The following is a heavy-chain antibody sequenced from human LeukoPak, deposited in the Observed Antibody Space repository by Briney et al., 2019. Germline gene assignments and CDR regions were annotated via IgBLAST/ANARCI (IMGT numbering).Heavy chain of an antibody. CDR1: GXXXXXXX. V-gene: IGHV5-51*01. Sequence: GESLKIXCKXXGXXXXXXXXGWXXXXXGXXLXWXXIIYPXDSDTRYSPSFQGQVXISADKSISTAYLQWSSLKAADXAMYYCARYYGDYGPFDSWGQGTLVTVSS. CDR2: IYPXDSDT. J-gene: IGHJ4*02. D-gene: IGHD4-17*01. CDR3: ARYYGDYGPFDS.